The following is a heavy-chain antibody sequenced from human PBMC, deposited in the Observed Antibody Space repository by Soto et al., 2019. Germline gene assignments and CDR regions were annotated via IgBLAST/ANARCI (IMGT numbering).Heavy chain of an antibody. V-gene: IGHV5-51*01. CDR3: ARHQYSSSSLPWYYGMDV. CDR1: GSSFTSYW. Sequence: GESLKISCKGSGSSFTSYWIGWVRQMPGKGLEWMGIIYPGDSDTRYSPSFQGQVTIPADKSISTAYLQWSSLKASDTAMYYCARHQYSSSSLPWYYGMDVWGQGTTVTVSS. CDR2: IYPGDSDT. J-gene: IGHJ6*02. D-gene: IGHD6-6*01.